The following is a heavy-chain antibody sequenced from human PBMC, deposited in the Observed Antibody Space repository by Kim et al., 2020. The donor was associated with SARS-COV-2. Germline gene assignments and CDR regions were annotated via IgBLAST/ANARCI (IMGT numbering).Heavy chain of an antibody. V-gene: IGHV3-11*06. CDR3: ARMRNVPELEREFDL. D-gene: IGHD1-1*01. CDR2: ISSGYSYI. Sequence: GGSLRLSCVASGFTFSDYYMSWIRQAPGKGLEWISFISSGYSYINYADSVKGRFTISKDNAKNSLSLQMNNLRADDTALYYCARMRNVPELEREFDLWGLGTLVTVSS. CDR1: GFTFSDYY. J-gene: IGHJ4*02.